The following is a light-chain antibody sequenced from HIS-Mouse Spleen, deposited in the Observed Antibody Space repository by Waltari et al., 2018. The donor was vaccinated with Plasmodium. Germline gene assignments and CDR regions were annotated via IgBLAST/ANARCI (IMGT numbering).Light chain of an antibody. J-gene: IGKJ2*01. CDR1: QSLGHSDGNTY. Sequence: DVVMTQSPLSLPVTLGQPASISCRSSQSLGHSDGNTYLNWFQQRPSQSPRRLIYKVSNRDSGVPDRVSGSGSGTDFTLKISRVEAEDVGVYYCMQGTHWPRTFGQGTKLEIK. CDR2: KVS. V-gene: IGKV2-30*02. CDR3: MQGTHWPRT.